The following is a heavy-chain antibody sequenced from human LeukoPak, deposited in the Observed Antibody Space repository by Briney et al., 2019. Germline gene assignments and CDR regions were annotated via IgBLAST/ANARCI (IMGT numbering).Heavy chain of an antibody. CDR2: LTASGGST. D-gene: IGHD3-10*01. V-gene: IGHV3-23*01. Sequence: GGSLRLSCVASGLTFTNTAMSWVRQAPGEGLEWVSGLTASGGSTYYADSVKGRFTISRDNSKNTLYLQMNSLRAEDTAVYYCVKRGSGSYPFDPWGQGTLVTVSS. CDR3: VKRGSGSYPFDP. CDR1: GLTFTNTA. J-gene: IGHJ5*02.